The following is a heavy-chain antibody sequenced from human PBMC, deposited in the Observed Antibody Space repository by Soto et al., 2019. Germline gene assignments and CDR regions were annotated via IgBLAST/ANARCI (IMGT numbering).Heavy chain of an antibody. CDR2: INPNSCGT. J-gene: IGHJ5*02. Sequence: ASVKVSCKASGYNFTGYYMHWVRQAPGQGLEWMGWINPNSCGTNYAQKFQGWVTMTRDTSISTAYMELSRLRSDDTAVYYCARAEWELLSWFAPWGQGTLVTVSS. V-gene: IGHV1-2*04. D-gene: IGHD1-26*01. CDR3: ARAEWELLSWFAP. CDR1: GYNFTGYY.